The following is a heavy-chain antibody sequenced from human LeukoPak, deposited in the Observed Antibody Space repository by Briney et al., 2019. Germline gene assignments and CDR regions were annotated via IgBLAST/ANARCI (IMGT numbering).Heavy chain of an antibody. CDR1: GFTFDDYA. CDR2: ISGDGGST. CDR3: AKSRVPAAIYDYFDY. D-gene: IGHD2-2*01. Sequence: GGSLRLSCAASGFTFDDYAMHWVRQAPGKGLEWVSLISGDGGSTYYADSVKGRFTISRDNSKNSLHLQMNSLRAEDTALYYCAKSRVPAAIYDYFDYWGQGTLVTVSA. V-gene: IGHV3-43*02. J-gene: IGHJ4*02.